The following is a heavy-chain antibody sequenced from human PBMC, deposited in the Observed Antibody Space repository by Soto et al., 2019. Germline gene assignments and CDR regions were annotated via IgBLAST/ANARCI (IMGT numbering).Heavy chain of an antibody. CDR1: GFSFQTYW. J-gene: IGHJ6*02. V-gene: IGHV5-51*01. CDR3: VRQGMDV. CDR2: IYPGDSDT. Sequence: GESLKISCKRSGFSFQTYWLAWVRQMPGKGLEWMGIIYPGDSDTRYSPSFQGQVTMSADKSITTAYLQWSSLKASDTAMYYCVRQGMDVWGQGTTVTVSS.